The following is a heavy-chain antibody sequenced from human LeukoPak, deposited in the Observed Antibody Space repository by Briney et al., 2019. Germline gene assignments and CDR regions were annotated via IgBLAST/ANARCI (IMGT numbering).Heavy chain of an antibody. Sequence: GGSLRLSCAASGVTLSSYAMSWARQAPGKGLEWVSYISTGGRTKYYADSLKGRFTISRDNAKNSLYLQMSSLRAEDTAVYYCARDRDGMNVWGQGTTVTVSS. CDR2: ISTGGRTK. J-gene: IGHJ6*02. CDR3: ARDRDGMNV. CDR1: GVTLSSYA. V-gene: IGHV3-48*04. D-gene: IGHD3-10*01.